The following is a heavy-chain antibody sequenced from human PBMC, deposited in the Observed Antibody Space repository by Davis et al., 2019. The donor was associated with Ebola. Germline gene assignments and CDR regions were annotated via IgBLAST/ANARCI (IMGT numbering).Heavy chain of an antibody. J-gene: IGHJ4*02. D-gene: IGHD3-10*01. CDR1: RYTFSFYY. CDR2: LNPSNDIT. CDR3: ARAPLMVRGWANF. V-gene: IGHV1-46*01. Sequence: ASVKVSCKASRYTFSFYYIHWVRQAPGQGLEWMGILNPSNDITSYAQKFQDRVTMTRDTSTSTVYMELRSLRSDDTAVYYCARAPLMVRGWANFWGQGTLVTVSS.